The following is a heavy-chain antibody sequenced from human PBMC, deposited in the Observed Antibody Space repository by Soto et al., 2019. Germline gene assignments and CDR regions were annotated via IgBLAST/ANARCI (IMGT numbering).Heavy chain of an antibody. CDR3: ATVLSAAFDI. CDR1: GIPFSDYC. J-gene: IGHJ3*02. Sequence: PGGSLRLSCAVSGIPFSDYCINWVRQAPGKGLEWVSGISGGTGTTHYADSVKGRFTISRDNSKNTVYLQMNSLRAEDTALYYCATVLSAAFDIWGQGTMVTVSS. V-gene: IGHV3-23*01. CDR2: ISGGTGTT.